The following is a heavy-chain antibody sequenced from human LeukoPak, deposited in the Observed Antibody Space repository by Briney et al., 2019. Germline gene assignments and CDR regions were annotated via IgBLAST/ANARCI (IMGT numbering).Heavy chain of an antibody. Sequence: GGSLRLSCAASGFTFDDYVMHWVRQVPGKCLEWGSGISWNSATIGYAYSVKGRFTISRDNAKNSLYLKINSLRAEDTALYYCPKGASGSGSYYENSFDPWGQGTLVTVSS. D-gene: IGHD3-10*01. CDR1: GFTFDDYV. J-gene: IGHJ5*02. CDR2: ISWNSATI. V-gene: IGHV3-9*01. CDR3: PKGASGSGSYYENSFDP.